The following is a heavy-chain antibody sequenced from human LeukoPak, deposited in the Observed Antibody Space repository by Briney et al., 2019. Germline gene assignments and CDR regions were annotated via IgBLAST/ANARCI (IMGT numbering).Heavy chain of an antibody. D-gene: IGHD2-21*02. Sequence: GGSPRLSCAASGFTFSSYAMHWVRQAPGKGLEWVAVISYDGSNKYYADSVKGRFTISRDNSKNTLYLQMNSLRAEDTAVYYCARGDRWTYYYYGMDVWGQGTTVTVSS. CDR1: GFTFSSYA. V-gene: IGHV3-30-3*01. J-gene: IGHJ6*02. CDR3: ARGDRWTYYYYGMDV. CDR2: ISYDGSNK.